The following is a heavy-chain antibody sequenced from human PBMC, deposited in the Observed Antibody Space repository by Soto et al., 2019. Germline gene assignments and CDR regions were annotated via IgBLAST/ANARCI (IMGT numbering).Heavy chain of an antibody. CDR1: GFTFSSYG. CDR3: EYSSSGPNFDY. D-gene: IGHD6-13*01. J-gene: IGHJ4*02. CDR2: IWYDGSNK. Sequence: QVQLVESGGGVVQPGRSLRLSCAASGFTFSSYGMHWVRQAPGKGLEWVAVIWYDGSNKYYADSVKGRFTISRDKSKNALYLQMNSRRAEDTAVYYCEYSSSGPNFDYWGEGTLVTVSS. V-gene: IGHV3-33*01.